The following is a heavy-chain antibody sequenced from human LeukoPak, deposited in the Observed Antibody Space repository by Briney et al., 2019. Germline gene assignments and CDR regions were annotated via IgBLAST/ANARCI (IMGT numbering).Heavy chain of an antibody. CDR1: GFAFSTAC. CDR2: IKNKADAAKT. Sequence: GCLRLSCAASGFAFSTACMYCVRPAPGKGLECVGPIKNKADAAKTDYAAPVKDRFTISRDDSENTLFLQMNGLKTEDTAMYYCTKATPRNNSWGQGTLVTVSS. CDR3: TKATPRNNS. J-gene: IGHJ4*02. V-gene: IGHV3-15*01. D-gene: IGHD1-14*01.